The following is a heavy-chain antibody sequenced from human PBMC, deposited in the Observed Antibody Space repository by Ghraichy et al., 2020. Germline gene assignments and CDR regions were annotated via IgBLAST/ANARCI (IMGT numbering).Heavy chain of an antibody. D-gene: IGHD4-11*01. V-gene: IGHV3-7*03. CDR2: IKIDETEK. J-gene: IGHJ3*02. Sequence: GGSLRLSCAASGFSFRSYWMTWVRQAPGKGLEWVANIKIDETEKYYVGSVKGRFTISRDYAKNSLYLQMNSLRAEDTALYYCGRGGPDNSNYAVDIWGQGTMVTVSS. CDR3: GRGGPDNSNYAVDI. CDR1: GFSFRSYW.